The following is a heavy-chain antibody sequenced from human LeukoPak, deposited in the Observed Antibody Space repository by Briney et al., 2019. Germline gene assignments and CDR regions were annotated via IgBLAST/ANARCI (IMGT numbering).Heavy chain of an antibody. V-gene: IGHV3-21*01. CDR3: AINSSQATIDY. CDR1: GFTFSSYS. Sequence: GGSLRLSCAASGFTFSSYSMNWVRQAPGKGLEWVSSISSSSSYIYYADSVKGRFSISRDNAKNSLYLQMNSLRAEDTAVYYCAINSSQATIDYWGQGTLVTVSS. J-gene: IGHJ4*02. D-gene: IGHD6-13*01. CDR2: ISSSSSYI.